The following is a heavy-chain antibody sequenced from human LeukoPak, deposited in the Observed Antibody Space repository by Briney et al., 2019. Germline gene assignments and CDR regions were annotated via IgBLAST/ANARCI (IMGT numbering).Heavy chain of an antibody. V-gene: IGHV1-46*01. CDR3: ARDCSSTSCYGGDRYFDY. CDR2: INPSGGST. J-gene: IGHJ4*02. CDR1: GYTFTSYY. D-gene: IGHD2-2*01. Sequence: ASVKVSCKASGYTFTSYYMHWVRQAPGQGLEWMGIINPSGGSTSYAQKFQGRVTMTRDMSTSTVYMELSSPRSEDTAVYYCARDCSSTSCYGGDRYFDYWGQGTLVTVSS.